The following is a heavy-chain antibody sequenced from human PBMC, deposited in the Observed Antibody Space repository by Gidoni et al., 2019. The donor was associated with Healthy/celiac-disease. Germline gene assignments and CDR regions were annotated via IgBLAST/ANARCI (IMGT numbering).Heavy chain of an antibody. D-gene: IGHD3-9*01. CDR1: GMPFSSYA. CDR3: ARGGEGYFDWLLQRMGFDY. CDR2: IIPIFGTA. J-gene: IGHJ4*02. V-gene: IGHV1-69*06. Sequence: QSQLVQSGAEVKQPGSSVKVSCKDSGMPFSSYAISWVREAPGPGPEWIGGIIPIFGTAIYAQKVQGRVTITADKSTSTAYMELSSLRSEDTAVYYCARGGEGYFDWLLQRMGFDYWGQGTLVTVSS.